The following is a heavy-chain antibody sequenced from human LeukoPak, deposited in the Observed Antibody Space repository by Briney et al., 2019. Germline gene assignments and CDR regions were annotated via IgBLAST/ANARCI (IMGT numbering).Heavy chain of an antibody. CDR2: LYNAGST. CDR3: ARDGEFDY. Sequence: GGSLRLSCVASGFIVSNNYMSWVRQAPGKGLEWVSVLYNAGSTYYADSVKGRFTISRDNSKNTLYLQMYSLRAEDTAVYYCARDGEFDYWGQGTLVTVSS. J-gene: IGHJ4*02. V-gene: IGHV3-53*01. CDR1: GFIVSNNY.